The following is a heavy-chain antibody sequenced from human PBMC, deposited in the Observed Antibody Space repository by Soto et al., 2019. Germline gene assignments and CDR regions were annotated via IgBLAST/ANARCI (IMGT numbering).Heavy chain of an antibody. CDR2: ISYDGINE. CDR3: ARDRLRLGELSLRGYFDY. Sequence: QVQLVESGGSVVQPGRSLRLSCEASGFTFTYYAMHWVRQAPGKGLECVAVISYDGINEYYADSVKGRFTISRDNSKNTLFLQMSSLRVEDTAVYYCARDRLRLGELSLRGYFDYWGQGTLVTVSS. J-gene: IGHJ4*02. V-gene: IGHV3-30*15. CDR1: GFTFTYYA. D-gene: IGHD3-16*02.